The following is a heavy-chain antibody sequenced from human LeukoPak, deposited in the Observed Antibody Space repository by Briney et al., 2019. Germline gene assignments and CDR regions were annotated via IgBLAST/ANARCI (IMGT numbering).Heavy chain of an antibody. CDR2: ISSSGSTI. V-gene: IGHV3-48*03. Sequence: GGSLRLSCAASGFTFSSYEMNWVRQAPGKGLEWVSYISSSGSTIYYADSVKGRFTISRDNSKNTLYLQMNSLRAEDTAVYYCARGISVKEPGNYWGQGTLVTVSS. CDR1: GFTFSSYE. J-gene: IGHJ4*02. D-gene: IGHD1-14*01. CDR3: ARGISVKEPGNY.